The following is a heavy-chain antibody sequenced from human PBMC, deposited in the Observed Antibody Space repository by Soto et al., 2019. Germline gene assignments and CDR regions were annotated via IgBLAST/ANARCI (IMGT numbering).Heavy chain of an antibody. V-gene: IGHV4-31*03. J-gene: IGHJ4*02. Sequence: HVQLQESGPGLVKPSQTLSLTCTVSGGSISSGGYYWSWIRQHPGKGLEWIGYIYYSGSTYYNPSLTSRVTISVDTSKYHFSLRLSSVTAADTAVYYCASFFGVAAAAHFDYWGQGTLVTVSS. CDR1: GGSISSGGYY. CDR3: ASFFGVAAAAHFDY. CDR2: IYYSGST. D-gene: IGHD6-13*01.